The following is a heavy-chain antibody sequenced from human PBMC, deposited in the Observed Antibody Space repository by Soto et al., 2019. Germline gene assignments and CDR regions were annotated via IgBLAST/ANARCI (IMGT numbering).Heavy chain of an antibody. CDR1: GGSISSYNW. CDR3: ARLGGFYQAFDS. CDR2: IYHSGSP. D-gene: IGHD3-22*01. J-gene: IGHJ4*02. V-gene: IGHV4-4*02. Sequence: PSETLSLTCAVSGGSISSYNWWSWVRQPPGKGLEWIGEIYHSGSPNYNPSLKSRVAISVDRSKNQFSLKLTSVTAADTAVYYCARLGGFYQAFDSWGQGTLVTVSS.